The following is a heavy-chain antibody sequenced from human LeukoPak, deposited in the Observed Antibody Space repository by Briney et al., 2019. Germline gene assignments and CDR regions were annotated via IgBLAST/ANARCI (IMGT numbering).Heavy chain of an antibody. D-gene: IGHD6-19*01. V-gene: IGHV3-23*01. CDR1: GFTFSSYG. CDR2: ISGSGGST. Sequence: TGGSLRLSCAASGFTFSSYGMSWVRQAPGKGLEWVSAISGSGGSTYYADSVKGRFTISRDNSKNTLYLQMNSLRAEDTAVYYCAKLQSSGWHSQNDAFDIWGQGTMVTVSS. CDR3: AKLQSSGWHSQNDAFDI. J-gene: IGHJ3*02.